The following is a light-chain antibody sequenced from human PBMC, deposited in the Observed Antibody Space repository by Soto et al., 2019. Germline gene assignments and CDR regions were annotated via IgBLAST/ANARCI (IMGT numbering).Light chain of an antibody. CDR3: QQYDTSPPT. J-gene: IGKJ5*01. CDR2: RTF. Sequence: EIVLTQSPGTLSLSPGERATLSCRASQTIASRYLAWYQHQPGQAPRLLIYRTFARAPGIPDRFSGGGSGTAFTLTISKLEREDFAVYYCQQYDTSPPTFGQGTRLDI. V-gene: IGKV3-20*01. CDR1: QTIASRY.